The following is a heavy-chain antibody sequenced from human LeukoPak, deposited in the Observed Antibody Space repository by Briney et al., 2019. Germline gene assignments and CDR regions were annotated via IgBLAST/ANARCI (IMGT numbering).Heavy chain of an antibody. CDR2: INWNGGST. D-gene: IGHD4-17*01. CDR3: AGRRGDYNAFDI. CDR1: GFTFDDYG. J-gene: IGHJ3*02. Sequence: GGSLRLSCAASGFTFDDYGMSWVRQAPGKGLEWVSGINWNGGSTGYADSVKGQFTISRDNAKNSLYLQMNSLRAEDTALYYCAGRRGDYNAFDIWGQGTMVTVSS. V-gene: IGHV3-20*04.